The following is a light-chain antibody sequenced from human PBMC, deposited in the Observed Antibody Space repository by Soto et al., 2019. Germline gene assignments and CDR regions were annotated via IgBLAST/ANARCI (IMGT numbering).Light chain of an antibody. CDR2: AAS. V-gene: IGKV1-39*01. CDR1: QSVSKY. Sequence: DVQMTQSPSSLSASVGDRVTITCRASQSVSKYLNWYQQKPGKAPKLLIYAASSLQSGVPSRFSGSGSGTEFTLTITSLQPEDFATYYCKHCYITPLTFGGGTNVEVE. CDR3: KHCYITPLT. J-gene: IGKJ4*01.